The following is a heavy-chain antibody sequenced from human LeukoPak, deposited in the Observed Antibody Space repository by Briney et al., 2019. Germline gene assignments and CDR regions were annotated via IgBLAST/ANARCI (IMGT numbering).Heavy chain of an antibody. CDR2: IYYTGKT. CDR1: GGSISSSTYY. Sequence: PSETLSLTCTVSGGSISSSTYYWGWIRQPPGMGLERIGTIYYTGKTYYNPSLNSRVAMSLDTSKNQFSLKLTSLTAADTAVYYCARQRVAMPDHWGQGTLVTVSS. J-gene: IGHJ4*02. D-gene: IGHD2-15*01. V-gene: IGHV4-39*01. CDR3: ARQRVAMPDH.